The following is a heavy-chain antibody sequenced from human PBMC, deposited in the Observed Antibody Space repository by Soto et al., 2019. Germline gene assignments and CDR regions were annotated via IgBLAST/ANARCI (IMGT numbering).Heavy chain of an antibody. CDR3: ARGRHVVVVTAALDY. J-gene: IGHJ4*02. D-gene: IGHD2-21*02. CDR2: VNPSGGHT. Sequence: QVQLMQSGAEVKKPGASVKVSCKASGDTFTDYYIHWVRQAPGQGLEWMGTVNPSGGHTTYAQHFLGRVTMTRDTSTSTLYTELTSLTSGDTAIYYCARGRHVVVVTAALDYWGQGTLVTVSS. V-gene: IGHV1-46*01. CDR1: GDTFTDYY.